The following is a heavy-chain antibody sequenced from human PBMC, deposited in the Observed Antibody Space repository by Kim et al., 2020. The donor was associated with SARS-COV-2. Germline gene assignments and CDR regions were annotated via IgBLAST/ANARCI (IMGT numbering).Heavy chain of an antibody. Sequence: PAAVKGLFIISRDDSKNIVYLQMNSLRVDDTAVYYCAKHGVGVVASSLDYWGQGVLVTVAS. V-gene: IGHV3-23*01. D-gene: IGHD2-15*01. J-gene: IGHJ4*02. CDR3: AKHGVGVVASSLDY.